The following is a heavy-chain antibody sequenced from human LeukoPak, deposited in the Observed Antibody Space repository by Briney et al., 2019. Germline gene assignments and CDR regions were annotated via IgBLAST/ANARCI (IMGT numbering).Heavy chain of an antibody. V-gene: IGHV3-48*04. CDR2: ISSSSSTI. Sequence: GGSLRLSCAASGFTFSSYNINWVRQAPGKGLEWVSYISSSSSTIYYVESVKGRSTISRDNAKNSLYLQMNSLRVEDTAVYYCAREGSSSYFDYWGQGTLVTVSS. CDR1: GFTFSSYN. CDR3: AREGSSSYFDY. J-gene: IGHJ4*02. D-gene: IGHD6-13*01.